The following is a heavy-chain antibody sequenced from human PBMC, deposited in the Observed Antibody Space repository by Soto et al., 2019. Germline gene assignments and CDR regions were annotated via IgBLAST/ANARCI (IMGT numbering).Heavy chain of an antibody. D-gene: IGHD4-17*01. J-gene: IGHJ5*02. CDR1: GGSISSGGYY. V-gene: IGHV4-31*03. Sequence: SETLSLTCTVSGGSISSGGYYWSWIRQHPGKGLEWIGYIYYSGSTYYNPSLKSRVTISVDTSKNQFSLKLSSVTAADTAVYYCARSPKTVTTLNWFDPWGQGTLVTVSS. CDR2: IYYSGST. CDR3: ARSPKTVTTLNWFDP.